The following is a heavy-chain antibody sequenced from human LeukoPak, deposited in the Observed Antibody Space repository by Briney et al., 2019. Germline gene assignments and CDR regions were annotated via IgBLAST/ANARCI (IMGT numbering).Heavy chain of an antibody. CDR1: GFTFSCYG. D-gene: IGHD3-3*01. J-gene: IGHJ5*02. Sequence: GGSLRLSCAASGFTFSCYGMHWVRQAPGKGLEWVTGIAFDGSRKHYADSVKGRFTISRDNARNTMDLQMNSLRVEDTAVYHCTRYDSFRLDPWGQGTLVIVSS. CDR3: TRYDSFRLDP. V-gene: IGHV3-30*03. CDR2: IAFDGSRK.